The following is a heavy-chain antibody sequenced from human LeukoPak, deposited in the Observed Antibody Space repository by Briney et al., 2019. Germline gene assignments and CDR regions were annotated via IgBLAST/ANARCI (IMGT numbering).Heavy chain of an antibody. Sequence: GGSLRLSCAASGFTVSSSFIYWVRRAPGKGLEWVSFIHRDDKTYYADSVKGRFTMSRDSSKNTLYLQMNSLGADDTAVYYCAREVISTPSYFDYWGQGILATVSS. J-gene: IGHJ4*02. D-gene: IGHD2-2*01. V-gene: IGHV3-53*01. CDR1: GFTVSSSF. CDR3: AREVISTPSYFDY. CDR2: IHRDDKT.